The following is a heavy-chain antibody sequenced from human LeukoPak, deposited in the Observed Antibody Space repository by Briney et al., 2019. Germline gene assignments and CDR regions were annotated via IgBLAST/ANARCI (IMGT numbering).Heavy chain of an antibody. CDR2: VYYTGST. V-gene: IGHV4-59*08. D-gene: IGHD4-17*01. J-gene: IGHJ4*02. Sequence: SETLSLTCSVSGGILNSFYWTWIRQPPGKGLEYIGYVYYTGSTNYNPSLKSRVTLRADTSKNQFSLKLNSVTAADTAVYYCARWNPVTTSIDYWGQGIRVAVSS. CDR3: ARWNPVTTSIDY. CDR1: GGILNSFY.